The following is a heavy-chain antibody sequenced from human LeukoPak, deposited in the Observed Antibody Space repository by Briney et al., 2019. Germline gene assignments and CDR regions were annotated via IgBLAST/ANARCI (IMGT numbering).Heavy chain of an antibody. V-gene: IGHV4-39*01. CDR2: IYYSGST. D-gene: IGHD3-22*01. Sequence: PSETLSLTCTVSGGSISSSSYYWGWIRQPPGKGLEWIGSIYYSGSTYYNPSLKSRVTISVDTSKNQFSLKLSSVTAADTAVYYCARLVSSAHFDYWGQVTLVTVSS. CDR1: GGSISSSSYY. J-gene: IGHJ4*02. CDR3: ARLVSSAHFDY.